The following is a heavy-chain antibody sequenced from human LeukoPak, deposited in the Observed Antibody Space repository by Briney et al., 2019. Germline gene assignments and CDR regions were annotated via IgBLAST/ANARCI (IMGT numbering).Heavy chain of an antibody. CDR3: ARVLYGDYYYFDY. D-gene: IGHD4-17*01. CDR1: GFTFSSYA. CDR2: ISYDGSNK. V-gene: IGHV3-30-3*01. Sequence: GGSLRLSCAASGFTFSSYAMHWVRQAPGKGLEWVAVISYDGSNKYYADSVKGRFTISRDNAENSLYLQMNSLRAEDTAVYYCARVLYGDYYYFDYWGQGTLVTVSS. J-gene: IGHJ4*02.